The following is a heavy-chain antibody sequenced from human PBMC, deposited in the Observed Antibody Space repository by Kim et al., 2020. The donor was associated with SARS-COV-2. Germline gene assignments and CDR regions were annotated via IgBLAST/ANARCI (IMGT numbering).Heavy chain of an antibody. D-gene: IGHD3-22*01. CDR3: ARCGSGYMPFDY. V-gene: IGHV3-7*01. Sequence: YYVDSVKGRFTISRDNAKNSLYLQMNSLRAEDTAVYYCARCGSGYMPFDYWGQGTLVTVSS. J-gene: IGHJ4*02.